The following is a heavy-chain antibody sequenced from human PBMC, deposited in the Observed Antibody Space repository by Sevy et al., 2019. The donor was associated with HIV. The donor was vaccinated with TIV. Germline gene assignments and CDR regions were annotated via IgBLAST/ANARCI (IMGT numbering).Heavy chain of an antibody. CDR3: HGDYDSSQLASYYYYGMDV. V-gene: IGHV3-23*01. D-gene: IGHD3-22*01. Sequence: GGSLRLSCAASGFTFSSYAMSWVRQAPGKGLEWVSTIRGSGGSTYYADSVKGRFTISRDNFKNPLYLQMSSLRAEDTAVYYCHGDYDSSQLASYYYYGMDVWGQGTTVTVSS. J-gene: IGHJ6*02. CDR2: IRGSGGST. CDR1: GFTFSSYA.